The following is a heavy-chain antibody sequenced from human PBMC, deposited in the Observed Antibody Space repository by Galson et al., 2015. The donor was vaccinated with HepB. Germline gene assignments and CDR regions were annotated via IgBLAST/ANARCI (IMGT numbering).Heavy chain of an antibody. Sequence: SVKVSCKASGYTFSSFSITWVRQAPGQGLEWMGWISAYKGNTDYAQKLQGRVTMTTDTSTSTAYMELRSLRSDDTAVYYCARGALVVVVGATQNNWFDPWGQGTQVTVSS. D-gene: IGHD2-15*01. CDR3: ARGALVVVVGATQNNWFDP. J-gene: IGHJ5*02. V-gene: IGHV1-18*01. CDR1: GYTFSSFS. CDR2: ISAYKGNT.